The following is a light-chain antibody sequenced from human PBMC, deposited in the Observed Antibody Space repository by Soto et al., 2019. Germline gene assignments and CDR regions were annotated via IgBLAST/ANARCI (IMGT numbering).Light chain of an antibody. CDR3: CSYAGSYILV. J-gene: IGLJ2*01. V-gene: IGLV2-11*01. CDR2: DVT. CDR1: SSDVGDYNY. Sequence: QSALTQPRSVSGSPGQSVTISCTGTSSDVGDYNYVSWYQQHPGKVPKLIIYDVTKRPSGVPDRFSASKSGNTASLTISGLQAGDEADYYCCSYAGSYILVFGGGTKLTVL.